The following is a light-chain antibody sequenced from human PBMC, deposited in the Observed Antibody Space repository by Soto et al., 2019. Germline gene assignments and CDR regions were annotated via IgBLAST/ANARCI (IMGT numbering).Light chain of an antibody. Sequence: DIQMTQSPSSLSASVGDRVTISCRASQSLGRRLIWYQQKPGEAPKLLIYETSNLQNGVPSRFSGSGSETDFTLTINSLQPEDFATYYCQQSFGPPYTFGQGTKLE. J-gene: IGKJ2*01. V-gene: IGKV1-39*01. CDR1: QSLGRR. CDR3: QQSFGPPYT. CDR2: ETS.